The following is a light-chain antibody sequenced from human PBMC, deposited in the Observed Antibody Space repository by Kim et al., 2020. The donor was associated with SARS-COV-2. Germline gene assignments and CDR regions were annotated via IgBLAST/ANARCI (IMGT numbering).Light chain of an antibody. Sequence: EIEMTQSPVTLSVSPGDRATLSCRASQNIKDNLAWYQQRPGQAPRLLIYGASTRSTAIPARFSASGSGTEFTLTISSLQSEDFAVYYCQQYNNWMYTFGPGTKVEI. CDR2: GAS. J-gene: IGKJ2*01. CDR1: QNIKDN. V-gene: IGKV3-15*01. CDR3: QQYNNWMYT.